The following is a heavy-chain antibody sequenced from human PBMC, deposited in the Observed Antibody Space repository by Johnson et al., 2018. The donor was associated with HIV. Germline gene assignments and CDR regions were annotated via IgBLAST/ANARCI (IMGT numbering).Heavy chain of an antibody. CDR2: IYSGGST. Sequence: QVQLVESGGGVVRPGGSLRLSCVASGFTFSNYGMHWVRQAPGKGLEWVSVIYSGGSTYHADSVKGRFIISRDKSKNTLYLQMNSLRAEDTAVYYCARGIAVSNWVDIWGQGTMVTVSS. D-gene: IGHD6-19*01. V-gene: IGHV3-NL1*01. J-gene: IGHJ3*02. CDR3: ARGIAVSNWVDI. CDR1: GFTFSNYG.